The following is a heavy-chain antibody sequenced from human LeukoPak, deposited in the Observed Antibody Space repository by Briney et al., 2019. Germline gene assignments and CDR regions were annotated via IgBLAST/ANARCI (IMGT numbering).Heavy chain of an antibody. CDR1: GFKFDDHG. CDR2: LNWNGGRT. Sequence: GGSLRLSCAASGFKFDDHGMSWVRQVPGKGLEWVSGLNWNGGRTGYADSVKGRFTISIDNAKNSLYLQMHSLRAEDTAFYYCAKDRSFIGLDIWGQGTMVIVSS. J-gene: IGHJ3*02. D-gene: IGHD1-26*01. V-gene: IGHV3-20*04. CDR3: AKDRSFIGLDI.